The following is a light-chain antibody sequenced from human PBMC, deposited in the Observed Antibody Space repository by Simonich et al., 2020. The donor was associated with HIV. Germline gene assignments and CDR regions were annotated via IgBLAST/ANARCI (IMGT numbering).Light chain of an antibody. J-gene: IGKJ2*01. CDR1: QSVSSNY. V-gene: IGKV3D-20*01. CDR3: QQYGSSPYT. CDR2: DAS. Sequence: EIVLTQSPGTLSLSPGEGATPSCRASQSVSSNYLAWYQQTPGLAPRLLIYDASSRATGIPDRFSGFGSGTDFTLTISRLEPEDFAVYYCQQYGSSPYTFGQGTKLEIK.